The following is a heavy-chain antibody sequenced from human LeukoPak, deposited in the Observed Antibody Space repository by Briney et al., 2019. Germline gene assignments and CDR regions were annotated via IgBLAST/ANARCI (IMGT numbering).Heavy chain of an antibody. V-gene: IGHV3-20*04. CDR2: INWNGGST. J-gene: IGHJ4*02. CDR3: ARLMGGGSSAVSDY. CDR1: GFTFDDYG. D-gene: IGHD2-2*01. Sequence: PGGSLRLSCAASGFTFDDYGMSWVRQAPGKGLEWVSGINWNGGSTGYADSVKGRFTISRDNAKNSLYLQMNSLRAEDTALYYCARLMGGGSSAVSDYWGQGTLVTVSS.